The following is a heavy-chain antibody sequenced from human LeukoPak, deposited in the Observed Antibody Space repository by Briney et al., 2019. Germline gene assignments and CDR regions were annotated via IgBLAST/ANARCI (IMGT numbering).Heavy chain of an antibody. D-gene: IGHD4-17*01. CDR2: INHSGST. J-gene: IGHJ3*02. Sequence: KPSETLSLACAVYGVSLSGYCWIWIRQPPGRGLEWIGEINHSGSTTYNPSLKSRVALSVDTSRDQVSLKLTSLTAADTAVYFCARSLLRPRGTFDIWGEGTMGAVSS. V-gene: IGHV4-34*01. CDR1: GVSLSGYC. CDR3: ARSLLRPRGTFDI.